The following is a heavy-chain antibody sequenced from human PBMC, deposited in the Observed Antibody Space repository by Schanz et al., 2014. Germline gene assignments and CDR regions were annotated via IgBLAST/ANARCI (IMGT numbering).Heavy chain of an antibody. Sequence: EVQLVESGGGLAQPGGSLRLSCAASGFSFSTYAMNWVRQAPGKGLEWVSLISGRGDSTHYADSVKGRFTISRDNSKNTLSLQLNSLRADDTAVYYCAKHLYQYNYYGMDVWGQGTTVTVSS. V-gene: IGHV3-23*04. D-gene: IGHD2-2*02. CDR3: AKHLYQYNYYGMDV. CDR1: GFSFSTYA. CDR2: ISGRGDST. J-gene: IGHJ6*02.